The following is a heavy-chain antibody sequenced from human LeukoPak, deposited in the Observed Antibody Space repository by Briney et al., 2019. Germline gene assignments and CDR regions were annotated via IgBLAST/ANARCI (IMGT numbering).Heavy chain of an antibody. J-gene: IGHJ3*02. CDR3: TRRMRGLGSYSDAFDI. Sequence: SGGSLRLSCAASGFTFSSYDMHWVRQATGKGLEWVSAIDKVGGTYYAGSVKGRFTISRENAKNSLYLQMNSLRAGDTAVYFCTRRMRGLGSYSDAFDIWGQGTMVTVSS. CDR1: GFTFSSYD. CDR2: IDKVGGT. V-gene: IGHV3-13*04. D-gene: IGHD3-10*01.